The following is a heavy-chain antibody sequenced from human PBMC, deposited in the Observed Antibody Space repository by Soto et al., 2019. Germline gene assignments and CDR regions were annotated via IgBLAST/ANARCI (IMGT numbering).Heavy chain of an antibody. Sequence: GGSLRLSCTSSGFTFGDYAMGWFRQAPGKGLEWVGFIRSKTYGETAQFAASVKGRFTISSDDSKTIAYLQMDSLKIEDTAVYYCARAVGYCGNGVCLGGFDYWGQGTLVTVSS. J-gene: IGHJ4*02. CDR2: IRSKTYGETA. CDR1: GFTFGDYA. CDR3: ARAVGYCGNGVCLGGFDY. V-gene: IGHV3-49*03. D-gene: IGHD2-8*01.